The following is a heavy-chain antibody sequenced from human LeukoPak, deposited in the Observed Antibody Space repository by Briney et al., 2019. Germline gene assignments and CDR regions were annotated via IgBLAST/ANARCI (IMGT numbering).Heavy chain of an antibody. CDR2: IEQNGNEK. Sequence: GGSLRLSCAASGFTFSSYSMNWVRQAPGKGLEWVANIEQNGNEKYYVDSVKGRFTISRDNAKRSLYLQMNSLRAEDTAVYYCATNRPLDYWGQGTLVTVSS. J-gene: IGHJ4*02. V-gene: IGHV3-7*01. CDR3: ATNRPLDY. CDR1: GFTFSSYS. D-gene: IGHD2/OR15-2a*01.